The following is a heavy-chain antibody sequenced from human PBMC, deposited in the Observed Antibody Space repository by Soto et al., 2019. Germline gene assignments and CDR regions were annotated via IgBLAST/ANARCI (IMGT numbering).Heavy chain of an antibody. CDR2: IYYSGST. V-gene: IGHV4-59*12. J-gene: IGHJ5*02. CDR1: GGSISSYY. CDR3: ASIYDSIGYYYGNNWFDP. D-gene: IGHD3-22*01. Sequence: SETLSLTCTVSGGSISSYYWSWIRQPPGKGLEWIGYIYYSGSTNYNPSLKSRVTISVDTSKNQFSLELSSVTAADTAVYYCASIYDSIGYYYGNNWFDPWGQGTLVTVSS.